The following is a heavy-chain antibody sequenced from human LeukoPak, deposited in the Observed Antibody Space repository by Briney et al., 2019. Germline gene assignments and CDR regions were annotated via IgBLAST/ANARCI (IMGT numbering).Heavy chain of an antibody. Sequence: SETLSLTCTVSGGSISSYYWSWIRQPPVKVLEWIGYIYYSGSTNYNPSLKSRVTISVDTSENQFSLKLSSVTAADTAVYYCAKARFYGDYPQADYFDYWGQGTLVTVSS. V-gene: IGHV4-59*01. D-gene: IGHD4-17*01. J-gene: IGHJ4*02. CDR3: AKARFYGDYPQADYFDY. CDR1: GGSISSYY. CDR2: IYYSGST.